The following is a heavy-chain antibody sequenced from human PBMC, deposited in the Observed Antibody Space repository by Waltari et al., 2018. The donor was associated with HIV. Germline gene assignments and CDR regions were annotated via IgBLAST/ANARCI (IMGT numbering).Heavy chain of an antibody. V-gene: IGHV3-30*04. J-gene: IGHJ4*02. CDR2: ISFEGENK. D-gene: IGHD3-16*01. CDR1: GFSFSNYA. CDR3: AREGDCFSNKCSGGLMSY. Sequence: QLVESGGGVVQPGGSLKLSCAASGFSFSNYAMHWVRQAPGKGVGWVALISFEGENKKYGDSVKGRFTVSRDNSKNTGYLQMNSLRPGDTAVYYCAREGDCFSNKCSGGLMSYWGQGTLVTVSS.